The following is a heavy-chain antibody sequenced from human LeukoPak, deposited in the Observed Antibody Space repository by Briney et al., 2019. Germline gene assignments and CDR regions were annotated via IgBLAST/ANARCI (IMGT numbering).Heavy chain of an antibody. CDR2: IKHDGSQK. J-gene: IGHJ4*02. Sequence: GGSLRLSCAAFGFTFSYYWMSWVRRAPGKGLEWVANIKHDGSQKEHVDSVKGRFTISRDNAKNSLFLQMNSLRAEDTAVYFCARDSSRGDFEYWGQGTLVTVSS. V-gene: IGHV3-7*01. CDR3: ARDSSRGDFEY. CDR1: GFTFSYYW. D-gene: IGHD3-10*01.